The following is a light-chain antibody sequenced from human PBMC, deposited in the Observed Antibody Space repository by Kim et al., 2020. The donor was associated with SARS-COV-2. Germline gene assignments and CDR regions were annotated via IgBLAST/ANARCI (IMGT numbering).Light chain of an antibody. J-gene: IGLJ2*01. CDR2: DVS. V-gene: IGLV2-11*01. Sequence: GQSVSISGTGTSSNVGSYNHVSWYQQHPGKAPKVMIYDVSKRPSGVPDLFSGSKSGNTACLTISGLQADDEADYYCCAYAGTFTSLFGGGTQLTVL. CDR3: CAYAGTFTSL. CDR1: SSNVGSYNH.